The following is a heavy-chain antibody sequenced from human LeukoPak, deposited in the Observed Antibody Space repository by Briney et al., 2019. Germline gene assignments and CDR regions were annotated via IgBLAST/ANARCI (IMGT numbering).Heavy chain of an antibody. CDR1: SGSISSISYY. V-gene: IGHV4-39*01. Sequence: SETLSRTCTVSSGSISSISYYRGWIRQPPGKGLEWIGSIYYRGRPYYHPSLKGRVTISVDTSKNQFSLKLSSVTAADTAVYYCARHTPGVVVAATLPYYFVYWGQGTLVTVSS. J-gene: IGHJ4*02. D-gene: IGHD2-15*01. CDR2: IYYRGRP. CDR3: ARHTPGVVVAATLPYYFVY.